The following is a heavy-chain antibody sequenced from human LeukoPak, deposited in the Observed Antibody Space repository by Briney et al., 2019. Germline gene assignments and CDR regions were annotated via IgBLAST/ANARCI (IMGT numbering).Heavy chain of an antibody. CDR2: ISDNGGRT. D-gene: IGHD1-14*01. J-gene: IGHJ4*02. V-gene: IGHV3-23*01. CDR3: AKDFGRNLGGPGY. CDR1: GFTFSTYT. Sequence: HSGGSLRVSCAASGFTFSTYTMAWVRQAPGGGLEWVSGISDNGGRTYYADSVKGRFAISRDDSKSTLYLQMNSLRGEDTAVYYCAKDFGRNLGGPGYWGRGTLVIVSS.